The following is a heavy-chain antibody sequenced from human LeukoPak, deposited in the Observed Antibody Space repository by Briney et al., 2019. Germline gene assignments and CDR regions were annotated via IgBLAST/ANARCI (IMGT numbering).Heavy chain of an antibody. D-gene: IGHD3-3*01. CDR1: GFTFRDAW. Sequence: GGSLSLSCAASGFTFRDAWMTWVRQAPGKGLEWVGRIRSKTDGGTTDYAVSVQGRFTISRDDSKNTLYLQMSSLKTEDTAVYYCAKHIYGVVSIQQWGQGTLVTVSS. V-gene: IGHV3-15*01. CDR3: AKHIYGVVSIQQ. CDR2: IRSKTDGGTT. J-gene: IGHJ1*01.